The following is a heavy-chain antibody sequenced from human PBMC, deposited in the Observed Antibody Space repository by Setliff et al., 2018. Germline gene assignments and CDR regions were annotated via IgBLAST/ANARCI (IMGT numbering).Heavy chain of an antibody. CDR1: GFTISSGYY. CDR3: ATLTVAGAGTFDL. J-gene: IGHJ4*02. V-gene: IGHV4-38-2*01. D-gene: IGHD6-19*01. CDR2: FYYYTGKN. Sequence: SETLSLTCDVSGFTISSGYYWDWVRQPPGMGLEWIGSFYYYTGKNYYNPSLKGRVGISADVSKNQLSLRLTSVVAADTAVYYCATLTVAGAGTFDLWGQGTLVTVSS.